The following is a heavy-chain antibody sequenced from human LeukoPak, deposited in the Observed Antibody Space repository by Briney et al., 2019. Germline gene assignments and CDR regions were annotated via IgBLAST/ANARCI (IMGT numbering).Heavy chain of an antibody. CDR1: GYTFTSYY. Sequence: ASVKVSCTASGYTFTSYYMHWVRQAPGQGLEWMGLINPTGGSTGYAQKFQGRVTMTRDMSTSTDYMELSSLRSEDTAIYYCARDNSVGDNAWWFDPWGQGTLVTVSS. CDR3: ARDNSVGDNAWWFDP. V-gene: IGHV1-46*01. J-gene: IGHJ5*02. D-gene: IGHD1-26*01. CDR2: INPTGGST.